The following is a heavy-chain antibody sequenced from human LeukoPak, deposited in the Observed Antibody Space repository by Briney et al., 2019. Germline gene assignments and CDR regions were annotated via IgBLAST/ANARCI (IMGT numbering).Heavy chain of an antibody. CDR3: ARGDHDYGDPGWFDP. J-gene: IGHJ5*02. D-gene: IGHD4-17*01. CDR2: IYYSGST. Sequence: SETLSLTCTVSGGFISSSSYYWGWIRQPPGKGLEWIGSIYYSGSTYYNPSLKSRVTISVDTSKNQFSLKLSSVTAADTAVYYCARGDHDYGDPGWFDPWGQGTLVTVSS. V-gene: IGHV4-39*07. CDR1: GGFISSSSYY.